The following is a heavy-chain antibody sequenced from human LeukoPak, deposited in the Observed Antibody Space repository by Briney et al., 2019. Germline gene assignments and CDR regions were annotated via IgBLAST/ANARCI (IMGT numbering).Heavy chain of an antibody. J-gene: IGHJ5*02. D-gene: IGHD3-10*01. V-gene: IGHV4-4*07. CDR1: GGSISSYY. CDR2: IYTSGST. Sequence: ETLSLTCTVSGGSISSYYWSWIRQPAGKGLEWIGRIYTSGSTNYNPSLKSRVTMSVDTSKNQFSLKLSSVTAADTAVYYCAREHITMVRDSWFDPWGQGTLVSVSS. CDR3: AREHITMVRDSWFDP.